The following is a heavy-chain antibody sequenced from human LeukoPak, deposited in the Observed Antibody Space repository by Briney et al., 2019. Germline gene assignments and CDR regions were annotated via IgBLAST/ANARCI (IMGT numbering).Heavy chain of an antibody. CDR1: GGSISSGGYS. V-gene: IGHV4-30-4*07. J-gene: IGHJ5*02. D-gene: IGHD6-19*01. CDR2: IYYSGSA. CDR3: ARDFRRIGSIAVAGNGDNWFDP. Sequence: PSETLSLTCAVSGGSISSGGYSWTWLRQPPGKGLEWIGYIYYSGSAYYNPSLKSRFTISVDTSKNQFSLKLSSVTAADTAVYYCARDFRRIGSIAVAGNGDNWFDPWGQGTLVTVSS.